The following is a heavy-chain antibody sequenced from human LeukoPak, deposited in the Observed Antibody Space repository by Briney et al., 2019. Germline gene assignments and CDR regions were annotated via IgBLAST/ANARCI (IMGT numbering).Heavy chain of an antibody. CDR1: GGSISSSSAY. J-gene: IGHJ4*02. CDR2: IYYSKNT. D-gene: IGHD5-18*01. CDR3: VSPRGFSYGYFGY. Sequence: PSETLSLTCTVSGGSISSSSAYWGWIRQPPGKGLEWIGSIYYSKNTYYNPSLKSRVTISADTSKNQFSLTLGSVSATDTAVYYCVSPRGFSYGYFGYWGQGTLVTVPS. V-gene: IGHV4-39*01.